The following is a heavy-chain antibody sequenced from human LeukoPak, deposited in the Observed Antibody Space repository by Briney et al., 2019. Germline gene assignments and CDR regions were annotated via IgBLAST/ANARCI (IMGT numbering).Heavy chain of an antibody. V-gene: IGHV1-18*01. J-gene: IGHJ4*02. CDR1: GYTFTNSG. D-gene: IGHD5-12*01. Sequence: ASVKVSCKTSGYTFTNSGIIWVRQAPGQRLEWVGWISAYNGHTKYEQKLQGRVTMTTDTSTSTAYMELSSLRSEDTAVYYCARGTSGYGELLLDWGQGTLVTVSS. CDR3: ARGTSGYGELLLD. CDR2: ISAYNGHT.